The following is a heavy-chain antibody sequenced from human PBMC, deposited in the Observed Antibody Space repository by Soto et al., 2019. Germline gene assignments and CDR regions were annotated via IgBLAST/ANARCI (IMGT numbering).Heavy chain of an antibody. J-gene: IGHJ6*02. D-gene: IGHD6-6*01. CDR3: ARDRDVRAARPNYYYYVMDV. CDR2: IYYSGST. V-gene: IGHV4-31*03. CDR1: GGSISSGGYY. Sequence: PSETLSLTCTVSGGSISSGGYYWSWIRQHPGKGLEWIGYIYYSGSTYYNPSLKSRVTISVDTSKNQFSLKLSSVTAADTAVYYCARDRDVRAARPNYYYYVMDVWGQGTTVTVSS.